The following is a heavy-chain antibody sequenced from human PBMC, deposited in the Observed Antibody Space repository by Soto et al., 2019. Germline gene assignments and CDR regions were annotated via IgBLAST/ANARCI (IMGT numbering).Heavy chain of an antibody. V-gene: IGHV1-46*01. J-gene: IGHJ4*02. Sequence: ASVKVSCTASGYTFTSYYMHWVRQAPGQGLEWMGIINPSGGSTSYAQKFQGRVTMTRDTSTSTVYMELSSLRSEDTAVYYCAKRSSSSTFDYWGQGTLVTVSS. D-gene: IGHD6-6*01. CDR2: INPSGGST. CDR1: GYTFTSYY. CDR3: AKRSSSSTFDY.